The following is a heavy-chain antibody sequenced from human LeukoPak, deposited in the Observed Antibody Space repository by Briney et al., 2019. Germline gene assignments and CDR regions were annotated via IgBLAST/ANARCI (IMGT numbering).Heavy chain of an antibody. CDR1: GGSFSNYY. CDR2: INHSGST. CDR3: ALDFWRGSVITNY. D-gene: IGHD3-3*01. V-gene: IGHV4-34*01. J-gene: IGHJ4*02. Sequence: SETLSLTCAVYGGSFSNYYWSWIRRPPGKGLEWIGEINHSGSTNYNPSLKSRVTISVDTSKNQFSLKLSSVTAADTAVYYCALDFWRGSVITNYWGQGTLVTVSS.